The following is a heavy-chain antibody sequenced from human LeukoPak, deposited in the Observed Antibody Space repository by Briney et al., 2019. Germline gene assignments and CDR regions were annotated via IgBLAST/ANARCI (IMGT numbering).Heavy chain of an antibody. CDR2: ISSSSSTI. V-gene: IGHV3-48*02. CDR1: GFTFSSYS. J-gene: IGHJ4*02. Sequence: GGSLRLSCAASGFTFSSYSMNWVRQAPGKGLGWVSYISSSSSTIYYADSVKGRFTISRDNAKNSLYLQMNSLRDEDTAVCYCARDASLWQQFDYWGQGTLVTVSS. CDR3: ARDASLWQQFDY. D-gene: IGHD6-13*01.